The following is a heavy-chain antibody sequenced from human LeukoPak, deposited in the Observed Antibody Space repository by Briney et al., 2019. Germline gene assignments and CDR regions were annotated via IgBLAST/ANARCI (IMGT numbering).Heavy chain of an antibody. D-gene: IGHD4-23*01. V-gene: IGHV3-7*01. CDR1: GFTFSSYW. J-gene: IGHJ6*02. CDR2: IKQDGSEK. Sequence: GGSLRLSCAASGFTFSSYWMSWVSQAPGKGLEWVANIKQDGSEKYYVDSVKGRFTISRDNAKNSLYLQMNSLRAEDTAVYYCARDDYAPDDYVGSYYYYGMDVWGQGTTVTVSS. CDR3: ARDDYAPDDYVGSYYYYGMDV.